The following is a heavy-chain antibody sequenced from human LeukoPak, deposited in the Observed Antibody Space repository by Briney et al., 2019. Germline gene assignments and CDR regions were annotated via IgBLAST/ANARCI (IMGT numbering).Heavy chain of an antibody. D-gene: IGHD6-19*01. J-gene: IGHJ4*02. CDR3: AIHIAVQDGYFDY. Sequence: PGGSLRLSCAASGFTFSSYAMSWVRQAPGKGLEWVSAISGSGGSTYYADSVKGRFTISRDNSKNTLYLQMNSLRAEDTAVYYCAIHIAVQDGYFDYWGQGTLVTVSS. CDR2: ISGSGGST. CDR1: GFTFSSYA. V-gene: IGHV3-23*01.